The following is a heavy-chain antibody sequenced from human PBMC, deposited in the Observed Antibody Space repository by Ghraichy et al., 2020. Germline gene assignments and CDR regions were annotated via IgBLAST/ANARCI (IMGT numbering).Heavy chain of an antibody. CDR1: GASIAHYH. Sequence: SETLSLTCTVSGASIAHYHGSWIRQPPGKGLEWIGHIPYNGNNKYNPSPKSRAAISVDTSENHFSLKLSSVTAADTAVYFCATYAEGRGGVGNWGQGILVTVSS. CDR2: IPYNGNN. D-gene: IGHD2-2*01. V-gene: IGHV4-59*01. CDR3: ATYAEGRGGVGN. J-gene: IGHJ4*02.